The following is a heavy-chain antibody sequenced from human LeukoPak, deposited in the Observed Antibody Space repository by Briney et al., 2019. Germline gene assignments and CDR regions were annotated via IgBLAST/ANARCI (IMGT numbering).Heavy chain of an antibody. Sequence: PSQTLFLTCTVSGGSISSGDYYWSWIRQPPGKGLEWIGYIYYSGSTYYNPSLKSRVTISVDTSKNQFSLKLSSVTAAYTAVYYCASWTTVSLNFDYWGQGTLVTVSS. D-gene: IGHD4-11*01. V-gene: IGHV4-30-4*08. CDR2: IYYSGST. CDR1: GGSISSGDYY. J-gene: IGHJ4*02. CDR3: ASWTTVSLNFDY.